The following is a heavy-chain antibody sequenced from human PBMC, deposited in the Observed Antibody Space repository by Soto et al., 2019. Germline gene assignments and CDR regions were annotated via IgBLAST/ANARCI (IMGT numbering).Heavy chain of an antibody. V-gene: IGHV3-66*01. CDR1: GFTVSSNY. CDR3: ARENKLGWFDP. CDR2: IYSGGST. J-gene: IGHJ5*02. D-gene: IGHD6-6*01. Sequence: GGSLRLSCAASGFTVSSNYMSWVRQAPGKGLEWVSVIYSGGSTYYADSVKGRFAISRDNSKNTLYLQMNSLRAEDTAVYYCARENKLGWFDPWGQGTLVTVSS.